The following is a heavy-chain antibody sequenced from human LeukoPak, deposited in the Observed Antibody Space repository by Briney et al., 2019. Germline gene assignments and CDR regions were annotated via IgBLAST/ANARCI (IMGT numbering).Heavy chain of an antibody. D-gene: IGHD3-10*01. CDR3: ARGLDYYGSGSYSDY. CDR2: IYYSGST. J-gene: IGHJ4*02. CDR1: GGSISSSSYY. Sequence: PSETLSLTCTVSGGSISSSSYYWGWIRQPPGKGLEWIGSIYYSGSTYYNPSLKSRVTISVDTSKNQFSLKLSSVTAADTAVYYCARGLDYYGSGSYSDYWGQGTLVTVSS. V-gene: IGHV4-39*07.